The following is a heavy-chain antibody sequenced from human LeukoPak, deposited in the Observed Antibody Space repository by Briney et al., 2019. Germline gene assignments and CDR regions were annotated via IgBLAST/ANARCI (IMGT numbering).Heavy chain of an antibody. V-gene: IGHV1-69*13. D-gene: IGHD2-2*01. J-gene: IGHJ5*02. Sequence: SVKVSCEASGGTFSSYAISWVRQAPGQGLEWMGGIIPIFGTANYAQKFQGRVTITADESTSTAYMELSSLRSEDTAVYYCARDRYVVVPAAVDWFDPWGQGTLVTVSS. CDR2: IIPIFGTA. CDR1: GGTFSSYA. CDR3: ARDRYVVVPAAVDWFDP.